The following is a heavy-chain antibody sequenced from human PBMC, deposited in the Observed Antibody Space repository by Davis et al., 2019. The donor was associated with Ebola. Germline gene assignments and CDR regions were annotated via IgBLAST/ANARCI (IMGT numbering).Heavy chain of an antibody. CDR1: GGSISSYY. CDR3: ARVRRDGYLS. D-gene: IGHD5-24*01. CDR2: IYYSGST. V-gene: IGHV4-59*01. Sequence: SETLSLTCTVSGGSISSYYWSWIPQPPGKGLEWIGYIYYSGSTNYNPSLKSRVTISVDTSKNQFSLKLSSVTAADTAVYYCARVRRDGYLSWGQGTLVTVSS. J-gene: IGHJ5*02.